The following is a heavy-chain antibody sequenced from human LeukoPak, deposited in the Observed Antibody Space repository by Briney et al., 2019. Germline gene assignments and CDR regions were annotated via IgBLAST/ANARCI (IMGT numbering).Heavy chain of an antibody. CDR2: INPSGGST. V-gene: IGHV1-46*01. Sequence: ASVKVSCKASGYTFTSYYMHWVRQAPGQGLEWMGIINPSGGSTSYAQKFQGRVTMTRDMSTSTVYMELSSLRSEDTAVYYCARVPDRYGDYRGGGFDYWGQGTLVTVSS. J-gene: IGHJ4*02. CDR1: GYTFTSYY. D-gene: IGHD4-17*01. CDR3: ARVPDRYGDYRGGGFDY.